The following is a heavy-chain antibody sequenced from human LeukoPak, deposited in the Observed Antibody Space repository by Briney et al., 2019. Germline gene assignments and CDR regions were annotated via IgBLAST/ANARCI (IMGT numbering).Heavy chain of an antibody. D-gene: IGHD3-10*01. Sequence: PGGSLRLSCAASGFTFSSYGMNWVRQAPGKGLEWVSGISGSGGSTYYADSVKGRFTISRDNSKNTLYLQMNSLRAEDTAVYYCAKDRRMVRGVRSFDYWGQGTLVTVSS. CDR2: ISGSGGST. CDR3: AKDRRMVRGVRSFDY. CDR1: GFTFSSYG. V-gene: IGHV3-23*01. J-gene: IGHJ4*02.